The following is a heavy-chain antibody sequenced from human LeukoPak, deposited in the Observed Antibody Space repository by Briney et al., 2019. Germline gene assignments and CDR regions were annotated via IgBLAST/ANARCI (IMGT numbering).Heavy chain of an antibody. V-gene: IGHV1-69*06. CDR2: IIPIFGTA. D-gene: IGHD6-13*01. CDR3: ATVPPSRGSSWYEVNYGMDV. CDR1: GGTFSSYD. J-gene: IGHJ6*02. Sequence: GASVKVSCKASGGTFSSYDISWVRQAPGQGLEWMGGIIPIFGTANYAQKFQGRVTMTEDTSTDTAYMELSSLRSEDTAVYYCATVPPSRGSSWYEVNYGMDVWGQGTTVTVSS.